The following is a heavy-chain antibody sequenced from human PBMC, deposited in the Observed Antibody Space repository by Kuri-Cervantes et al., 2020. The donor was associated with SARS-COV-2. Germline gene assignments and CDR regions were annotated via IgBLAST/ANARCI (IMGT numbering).Heavy chain of an antibody. D-gene: IGHD3-3*01. V-gene: IGHV3-30-3*01. CDR2: ISYDGSNK. CDR3: ASGSLFGVVLGY. CDR1: GFTFSSYA. Sequence: GGSLRLSCAASGFTFSSYAMHWVRQAPGKGLEWVAVISYDGSNKYYADSVKGRFTISRDNAKNPLYLQMNSLRAEDTALYHCASGSLFGVVLGYWGQGTLVTVSS. J-gene: IGHJ4*02.